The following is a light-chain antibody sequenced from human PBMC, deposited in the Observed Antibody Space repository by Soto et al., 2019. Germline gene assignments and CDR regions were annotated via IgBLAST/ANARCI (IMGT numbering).Light chain of an antibody. J-gene: IGKJ3*01. CDR3: QQYGSSPFT. Sequence: ESVLTQSPGTLSMPPGERATLSCRASQSVSSSYSAWYQQKPGQAPRLLIYGASSRATGIPDRFSGSGSGTDFTLTISRLEPGDFAVYYCQQYGSSPFTFGPGTQVDIK. V-gene: IGKV3-20*01. CDR1: QSVSSSY. CDR2: GAS.